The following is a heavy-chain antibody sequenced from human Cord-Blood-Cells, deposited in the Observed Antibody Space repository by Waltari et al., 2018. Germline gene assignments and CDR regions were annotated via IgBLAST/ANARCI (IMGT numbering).Heavy chain of an antibody. V-gene: IGHV3-30*18. J-gene: IGHJ4*02. CDR3: AKDDYYDSSGYFDY. Sequence: QVQLVESGGGVVQPGRSLRPSCAASGFTFRGSVMHWVGQAPGKGLEWVAVIWYDGSNKYYADSVKGRFTISRDNSKNTLYLQMNSLRAEDTAMYYCAKDDYYDSSGYFDYWGQGTLVTVSS. D-gene: IGHD3-22*01. CDR2: IWYDGSNK. CDR1: GFTFRGSV.